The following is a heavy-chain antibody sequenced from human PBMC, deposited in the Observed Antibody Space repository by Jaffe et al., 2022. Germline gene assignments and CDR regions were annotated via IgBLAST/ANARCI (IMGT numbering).Heavy chain of an antibody. Sequence: EVQLLESGGGLVQPGGSLRLSCAASGFTFSSYAMSWVRQAPGKGLEWVSAISGSGGSTYYADSVKGRFTISRDNSKNTLYLQMNSLRAEDTAVYYCARGLTSYGDYGVCGYWGQGTLVTVSS. D-gene: IGHD4-17*01. CDR3: ARGLTSYGDYGVCGY. J-gene: IGHJ4*02. CDR1: GFTFSSYA. V-gene: IGHV3-23*01. CDR2: ISGSGGST.